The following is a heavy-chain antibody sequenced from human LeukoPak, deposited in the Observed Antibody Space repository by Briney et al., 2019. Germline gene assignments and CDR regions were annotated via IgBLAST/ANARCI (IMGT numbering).Heavy chain of an antibody. V-gene: IGHV5-51*01. D-gene: IGHD6-6*01. Sequence: GESPKISCKGSGYSFTSYWIGWVRQMPGKGLEWMGIIYPGDSDTRYSPSFQGQVTISADKSISTAYLQWSSLKASDTAMYYCARRGEQLVLGIDYWGQGTLVTVSS. CDR1: GYSFTSYW. J-gene: IGHJ4*02. CDR2: IYPGDSDT. CDR3: ARRGEQLVLGIDY.